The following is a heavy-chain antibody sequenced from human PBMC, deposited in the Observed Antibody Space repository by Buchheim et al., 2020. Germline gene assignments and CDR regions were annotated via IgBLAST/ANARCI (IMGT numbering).Heavy chain of an antibody. CDR2: INAGNGKP. V-gene: IGHV1-3*01. CDR1: GYTFTSYA. D-gene: IGHD6-13*01. J-gene: IGHJ5*02. CDR3: ARDPVLVAAAGWFDP. Sequence: QVQLVQSGAEVKKPGASVKVSCKASGYTFTSYAMHWVRQAPGQRLEWMGWINAGNGKPKYSQKFQGRVTITRDTSASTAYMELSSLRSEDTAVYYCARDPVLVAAAGWFDPWGQGTL.